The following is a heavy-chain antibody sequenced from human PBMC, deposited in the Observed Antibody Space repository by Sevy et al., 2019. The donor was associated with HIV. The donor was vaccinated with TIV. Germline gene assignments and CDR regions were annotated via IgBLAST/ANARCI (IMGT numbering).Heavy chain of an antibody. V-gene: IGHV4-59*01. CDR1: GDSFSNYY. J-gene: IGHJ4*02. CDR2: IYHNGST. Sequence: SETLSLTCTVSGDSFSNYYWSWIRRSPGKGLEWIGYIYHNGSTNFNRSLKRRVTISVYTSKNQFSLKLNSVTAADTAVYYCARGKVLFDYWGQGTLVTVSS. CDR3: ARGKVLFDY.